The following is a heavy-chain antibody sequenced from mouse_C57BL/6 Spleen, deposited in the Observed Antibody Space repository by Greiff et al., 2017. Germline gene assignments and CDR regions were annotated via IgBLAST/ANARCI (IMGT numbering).Heavy chain of an antibody. D-gene: IGHD1-1*01. CDR1: GFTFSDYY. CDR3: ARRVLRGWYFDV. CDR2: INYDGSST. J-gene: IGHJ1*03. V-gene: IGHV5-16*01. Sequence: EVKLVESEGGLVQPGSSMKLSCTASGFTFSDYYMAWVRQVPEKGLEWVANINYDGSSTYYLDSLKSRFIISRDNAKNILYLQMSSLKSEDTATYYCARRVLRGWYFDVWGTGTTVTVSS.